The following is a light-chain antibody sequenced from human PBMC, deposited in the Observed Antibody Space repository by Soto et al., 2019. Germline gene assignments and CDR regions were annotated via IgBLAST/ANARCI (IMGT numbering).Light chain of an antibody. CDR2: EVS. Sequence: QSVLTQHPSASGSPVQSVTISCTGTSSDVGGYNYVSWYQQHPGKAPKLMIYEVSKRPSGVPDRFSGSKSGNTASLTVSGLQAEDEADYYCSSYAGSNNRVFGTGTKVTVL. V-gene: IGLV2-8*01. J-gene: IGLJ1*01. CDR1: SSDVGGYNY. CDR3: SSYAGSNNRV.